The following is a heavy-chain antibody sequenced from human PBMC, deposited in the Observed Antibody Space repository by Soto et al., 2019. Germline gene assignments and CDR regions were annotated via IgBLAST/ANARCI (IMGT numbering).Heavy chain of an antibody. CDR2: IYPGNSDT. CDR1: GYSFTSYW. J-gene: IGHJ6*02. Sequence: GESLKISCKGSGYSFTSYWIGWVRQMPGKGLEWMGIIYPGNSDTRYSPSFQGQVTISADKSISTAYLQWSSLKASDTAMYYCARRLYCSGGSCYSYYYYGMDVWGQGTTVTVS. D-gene: IGHD2-15*01. CDR3: ARRLYCSGGSCYSYYYYGMDV. V-gene: IGHV5-51*01.